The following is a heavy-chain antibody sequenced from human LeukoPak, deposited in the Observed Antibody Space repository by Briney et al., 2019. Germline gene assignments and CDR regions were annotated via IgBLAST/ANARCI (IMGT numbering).Heavy chain of an antibody. CDR1: GFTVSSNY. J-gene: IGHJ4*02. D-gene: IGHD3-22*01. CDR2: IYSGGST. CDR3: ARGPKYDSSGYYVY. Sequence: GGCLRLSCAASGFTVSSNYMRWVRQAPGEGLEWDAVIYSGGSTYYADSVKGRLTISRDNPQNTLYLQMNRLRAEDTAVYYCARGPKYDSSGYYVYWGQGTLVTVSS. V-gene: IGHV3-66*01.